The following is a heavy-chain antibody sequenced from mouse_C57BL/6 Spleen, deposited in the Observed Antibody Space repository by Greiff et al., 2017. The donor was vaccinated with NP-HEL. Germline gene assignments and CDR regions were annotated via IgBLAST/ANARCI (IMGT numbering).Heavy chain of an antibody. J-gene: IGHJ2*01. V-gene: IGHV1-64*01. CDR3: ARSRETAFDY. CDR1: GYTFTSYW. Sequence: QVQLQQPGAELVKPGASVKLSCKASGYTFTSYWMHWVKQRPGQGLEWIGMIHPISGSTNYNEKFKSKATLTVDKSSSTAYMQLSSLTSEDSAVYYCARSRETAFDYWGQGTTLTVSS. CDR2: IHPISGST.